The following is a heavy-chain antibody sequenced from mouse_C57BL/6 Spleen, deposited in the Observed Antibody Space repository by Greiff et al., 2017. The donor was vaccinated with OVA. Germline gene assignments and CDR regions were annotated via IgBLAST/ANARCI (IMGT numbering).Heavy chain of an antibody. J-gene: IGHJ3*01. CDR3: ARFGGCYSFAY. D-gene: IGHD2-12*01. CDR1: GYTFTSYW. Sequence: QVQLQQPGAELVKPGASVKLSCKASGYTFTSYWMHWVKQRPGQGLEWIGMIHPNSGSTNYNEKFKSKATLTVDKSSSTAYMQLSSLTSEDSAVYYCARFGGCYSFAYWGQGTLVTVSA. CDR2: IHPNSGST. V-gene: IGHV1-64*01.